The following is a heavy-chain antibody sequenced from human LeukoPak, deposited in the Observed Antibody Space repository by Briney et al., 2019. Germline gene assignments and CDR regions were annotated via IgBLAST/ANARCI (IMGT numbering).Heavy chain of an antibody. J-gene: IGHJ4*02. CDR3: ARDPGIAVAGLYYFDY. D-gene: IGHD6-19*01. Sequence: KPSQTLSLTCAVSGGSISSGGYSWSWIRQPPGKGLEWIGYIYHSGSTYYNPSLKSRVTISVDTSKNQFSLKLSSVTAADTAVYYCARDPGIAVAGLYYFDYWGQGTLVTVSS. CDR1: GGSISSGGYS. CDR2: IYHSGST. V-gene: IGHV4-30-2*01.